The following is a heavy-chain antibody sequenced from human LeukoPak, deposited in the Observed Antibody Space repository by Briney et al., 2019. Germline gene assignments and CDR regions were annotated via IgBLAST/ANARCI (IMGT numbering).Heavy chain of an antibody. CDR2: IIPIFGTA. CDR1: GGTFSSYA. D-gene: IGHD3-16*01. CDR3: ARGGWGDRDYYYYYYMDV. Sequence: SVKVSCKASGGTFSSYAISWVRQAPGQGLEWMGGIIPIFGTANYAQKFQGRVTITTDESTSTAYMELSSLRSEDTAVYYCARGGWGDRDYYYYYYMDVWGKGTTVTVSS. J-gene: IGHJ6*03. V-gene: IGHV1-69*05.